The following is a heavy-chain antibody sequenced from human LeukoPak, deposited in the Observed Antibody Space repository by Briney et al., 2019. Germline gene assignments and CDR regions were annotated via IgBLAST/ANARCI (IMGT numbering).Heavy chain of an antibody. V-gene: IGHV1-69*05. J-gene: IGHJ5*02. D-gene: IGHD1-14*01. Sequence: SVKVSCKASVGTFSRYAISWVRQAPGQGLEWMGGIIPIFGTANYAQKFQGRVTITTDESTSTAYMELSSLRSEDTAVYYCARAVSNHPLPSWFDPWGQGTLVTVSS. CDR3: ARAVSNHPLPSWFDP. CDR1: VGTFSRYA. CDR2: IIPIFGTA.